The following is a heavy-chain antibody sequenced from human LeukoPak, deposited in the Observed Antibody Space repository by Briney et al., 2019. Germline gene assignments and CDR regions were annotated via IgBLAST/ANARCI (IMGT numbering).Heavy chain of an antibody. V-gene: IGHV3-30*18. D-gene: IGHD3-22*01. CDR3: AKENYYDSSGYFSFYFDY. Sequence: QSGGSLRLSCAASGFTFSSYGMHWVRQAPGKGLEWVAIISYDGSNKYYADSVKGRFTISRGNSNNTLYLQMNSLRAEDTAVYYCAKENYYDSSGYFSFYFDYWGQGTLVTVSS. CDR2: ISYDGSNK. CDR1: GFTFSSYG. J-gene: IGHJ4*02.